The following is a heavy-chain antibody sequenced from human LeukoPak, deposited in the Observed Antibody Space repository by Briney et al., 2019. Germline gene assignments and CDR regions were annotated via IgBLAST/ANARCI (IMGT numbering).Heavy chain of an antibody. CDR3: ARVPHYYFGYGYFDT. CDR1: GGSFSGYY. V-gene: IGHV4-34*01. CDR2: IDQSGTT. J-gene: IGHJ4*02. Sequence: SETLSLTCVVNGGSFSGYYWSWIRQPPGKGLEWIGEIDQSGTTNYNPSHKSRVAISTDTSKKQFSLTLTSMTAADTAVYYCARVPHYYFGYGYFDTWGQGTRVTVSS. D-gene: IGHD3/OR15-3a*01.